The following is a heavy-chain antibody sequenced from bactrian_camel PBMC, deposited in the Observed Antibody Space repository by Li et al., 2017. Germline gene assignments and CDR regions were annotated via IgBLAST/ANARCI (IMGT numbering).Heavy chain of an antibody. J-gene: IGHJ4*01. CDR2: FTSDGTP. Sequence: HVQLVESGGGSVQAGESLRPSCTMSGYNRHCMGWFRQTPGKEREGIAAFTSDGTPSYRPSVKGRFTISKDNAKNTLTLQMNSLKPEDTAMYYCAAGCPIWTGLLSGDWGQGTQVTVS. CDR1: GYNRHC. D-gene: IGHD2*01. CDR3: AAGCPIWTGLLSGD. V-gene: IGHV3S53*01.